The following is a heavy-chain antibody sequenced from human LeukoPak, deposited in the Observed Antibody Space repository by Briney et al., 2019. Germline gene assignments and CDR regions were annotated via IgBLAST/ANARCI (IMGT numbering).Heavy chain of an antibody. Sequence: ASVKVSCKASGYTFTSYAMHWVRQAPGQRLEWKGWINAGNGNTKYSQKFQGRVTITRDTSASTAYMELSSLRSEDTAVYYCARVQSAYCSSTSCYGGYFDYWGQGTLVTVSS. J-gene: IGHJ4*02. CDR1: GYTFTSYA. CDR2: INAGNGNT. D-gene: IGHD2-2*01. CDR3: ARVQSAYCSSTSCYGGYFDY. V-gene: IGHV1-3*01.